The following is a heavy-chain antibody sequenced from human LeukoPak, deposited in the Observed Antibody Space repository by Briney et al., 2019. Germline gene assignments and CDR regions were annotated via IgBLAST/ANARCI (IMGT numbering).Heavy chain of an antibody. CDR3: ARHYGVLLWFGESAAGGYFDY. CDR1: TFSFSDYS. D-gene: IGHD3-10*01. CDR2: IWYDGSNK. Sequence: GGSLRLSCAASTFSFSDYSMNWVRQAPGKGLEWVAVIWYDGSNKYYADSVKGRFTISRDNSKNTLYLQMNSLRAEDTAVYYCARHYGVLLWFGESAAGGYFDYWGQGTLVTVSS. J-gene: IGHJ4*02. V-gene: IGHV3-33*08.